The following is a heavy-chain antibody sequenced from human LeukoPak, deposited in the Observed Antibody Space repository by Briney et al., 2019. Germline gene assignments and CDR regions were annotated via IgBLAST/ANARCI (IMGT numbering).Heavy chain of an antibody. V-gene: IGHV3-7*01. Sequence: GGSLRLSCSASGFSFSEHWMNWVRQSPGKGLQWVAIIKGDGSEKYYLDYAEGPFTISRDNAKQSLYLQMNNLRAEDTALYYCVRGAGFLLEFWGQGTMVTVSS. CDR2: IKGDGSEK. D-gene: IGHD3-9*01. CDR3: VRGAGFLLEF. J-gene: IGHJ4*02. CDR1: GFSFSEHW.